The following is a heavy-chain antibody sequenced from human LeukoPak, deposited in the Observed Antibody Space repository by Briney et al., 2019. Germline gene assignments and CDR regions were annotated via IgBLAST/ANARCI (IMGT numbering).Heavy chain of an antibody. CDR3: ARGESMTTFGGLDY. J-gene: IGHJ4*02. CDR2: IYYSGST. Sequence: SETLSLTCTVSGGSISSGGYYWSWIRQHPGKGLEWIGYIYYSGSTYYNPSLKGRVTISVDTSKNQFSLKLSSVTAADTAVYYCARGESMTTFGGLDYWGQGTLVTVSS. V-gene: IGHV4-31*03. D-gene: IGHD3-16*01. CDR1: GGSISSGGYY.